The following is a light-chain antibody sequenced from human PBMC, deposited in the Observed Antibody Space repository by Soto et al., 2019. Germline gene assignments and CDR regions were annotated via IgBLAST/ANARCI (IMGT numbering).Light chain of an antibody. CDR2: DAS. CDR3: QQYNSPYT. CDR1: QSSSSW. Sequence: DIPMTQSPSTLSASVGDRVTITCRARQSSSSWLAWYQQKPGKAPKLLIYDASSLESWVPSRFSGSVSGTEFHLTIISLQPDDFATYYCQQYNSPYTFGQGTTLEIK. V-gene: IGKV1-5*01. J-gene: IGKJ2*01.